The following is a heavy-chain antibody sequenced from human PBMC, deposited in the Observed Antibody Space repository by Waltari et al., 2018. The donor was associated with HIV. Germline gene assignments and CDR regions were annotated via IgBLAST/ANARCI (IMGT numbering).Heavy chain of an antibody. J-gene: IGHJ3*02. V-gene: IGHV3-7*03. CDR3: ARGPDDCEKGVCYAFDI. CDR1: AFKFRNYW. CDR2: INEDGSEK. D-gene: IGHD2-8*01. Sequence: EMWFVESGGGLVQPGGFLRLSCSASAFKFRNYWMSWFRQVPGKGLEGLANINEDGSEKNYVDSLRGRFTISRDNARNTLYLQMNSLSLEDTAMYYCARGPDDCEKGVCYAFDIWGQGTMVTVSS.